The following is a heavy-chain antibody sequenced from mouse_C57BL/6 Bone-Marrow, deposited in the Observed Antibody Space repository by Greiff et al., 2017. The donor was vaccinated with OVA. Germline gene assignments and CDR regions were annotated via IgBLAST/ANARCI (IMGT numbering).Heavy chain of an antibody. Sequence: EVQVVESGGGLVQPGGSLKLSCAASGFTFSDYYMYWVRQTPEKRLEWVAYISNGGGSTYYPDTVKGRITISIDKAKNTLYLQMSRLKSEDTAMYYCARRGNSGSYWYFDDWGTGATVTVAS. CDR1: GFTFSDYY. CDR2: ISNGGGST. D-gene: IGHD1-3*01. CDR3: ARRGNSGSYWYFDD. V-gene: IGHV5-12*01. J-gene: IGHJ1*03.